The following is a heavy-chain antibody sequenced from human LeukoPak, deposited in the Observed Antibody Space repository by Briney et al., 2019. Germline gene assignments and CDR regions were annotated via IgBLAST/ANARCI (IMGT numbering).Heavy chain of an antibody. V-gene: IGHV1-2*06. Sequence: GASVKVSCKASGYTFTGYYMHWVRQAPGQGLEWMGRINPNSGGTNYAQKFQGRVTMTRDTSISTAYMELSRLRSEDTAVYYCARAPYCGGDCYPNWFDPWGQGTLVTVSS. J-gene: IGHJ5*02. CDR1: GYTFTGYY. D-gene: IGHD2-21*02. CDR3: ARAPYCGGDCYPNWFDP. CDR2: INPNSGGT.